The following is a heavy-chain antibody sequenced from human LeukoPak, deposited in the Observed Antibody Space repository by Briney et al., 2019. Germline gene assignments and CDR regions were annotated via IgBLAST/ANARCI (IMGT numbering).Heavy chain of an antibody. CDR1: GYTLTELS. CDR3: ARDRGGDTAMMG. D-gene: IGHD5-18*01. Sequence: GASVKVSCKVSGYTLTELSMHLVRQAPGKGLEWMGGFDPEDGETIYAQKFQGRVTMTEDTSTDTAYMELSSLKSEEPAVYYCARDRGGDTAMMGWGQGTLITVSS. CDR2: FDPEDGET. V-gene: IGHV1-24*01. J-gene: IGHJ4*02.